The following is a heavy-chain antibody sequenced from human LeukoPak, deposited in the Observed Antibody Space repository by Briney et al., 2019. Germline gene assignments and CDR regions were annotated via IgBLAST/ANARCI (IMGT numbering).Heavy chain of an antibody. CDR3: ARGPTISETGYFDF. CDR1: GGSFSRYY. D-gene: IGHD1-1*01. V-gene: IGHV4-34*01. J-gene: IGHJ4*03. Sequence: KTSETLSLTCAVYGGSFSRYYWSWIRQSPGKGLEWIAEIDHRGDTNYNPSVKSRVTISVDTSKNQFSLKVRPLSAADTAVYYCARGPTISETGYFDFWGQGTLVTVSS. CDR2: IDHRGDT.